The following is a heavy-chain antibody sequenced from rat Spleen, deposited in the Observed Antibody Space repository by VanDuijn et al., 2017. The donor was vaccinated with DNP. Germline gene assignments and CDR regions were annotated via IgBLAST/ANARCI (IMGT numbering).Heavy chain of an antibody. Sequence: EVKLVESGGGLVQPGRSLKLSCAASGFNFNDYWMGWVRQAPGKGLEWIGQINKDSSAIAYIPSLKDKFTIPRDNAQNTLYLQMSKLGSEDTAIYYCAKGPNYGGWSDYFDYWGQGVMVTVSS. CDR1: GFNFNDYW. CDR2: INKDSSAI. V-gene: IGHV4-2*01. CDR3: AKGPNYGGWSDYFDY. J-gene: IGHJ2*01. D-gene: IGHD1-11*01.